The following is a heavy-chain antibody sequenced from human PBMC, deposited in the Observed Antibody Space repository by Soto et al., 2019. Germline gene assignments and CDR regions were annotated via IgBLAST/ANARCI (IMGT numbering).Heavy chain of an antibody. CDR1: GFTFSSYA. J-gene: IGHJ4*02. D-gene: IGHD3-22*01. V-gene: IGHV3-23*01. Sequence: GGSLRLSCAASGFTFSSYAMSWVRQAPGKGLEWVSAISGSGGSTYYADSVKGRFTISRDNSKNTLYLQMNSLRAEDTAVYYCAKDTWAYYYDSSGYYYVSSNFDYWGQGTLVTVSS. CDR2: ISGSGGST. CDR3: AKDTWAYYYDSSGYYYVSSNFDY.